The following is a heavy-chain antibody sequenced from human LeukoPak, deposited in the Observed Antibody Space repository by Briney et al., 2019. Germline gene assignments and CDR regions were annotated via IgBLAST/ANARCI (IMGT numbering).Heavy chain of an antibody. CDR2: IYPGDSDT. CDR3: ARWGRGLSTDNWFDP. V-gene: IGHV5-51*01. J-gene: IGHJ5*02. CDR1: GYSFTSYW. D-gene: IGHD3-16*02. Sequence: GESLKISCKGSGYSFTSYWIGWVRQMPGKGLEWMAIIYPGDSDTRYSPSFQGQVTISADKSISTAYLQWSSLKASDTAMYYCARWGRGLSTDNWFDPWGQGTLVTVSS.